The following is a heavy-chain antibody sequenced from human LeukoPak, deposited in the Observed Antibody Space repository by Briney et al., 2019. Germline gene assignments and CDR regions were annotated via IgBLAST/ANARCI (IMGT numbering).Heavy chain of an antibody. D-gene: IGHD6-19*01. Sequence: GGSLRLSCAASGFTFSSYEMNWVRQAPGKGLEWVSYISSSGSTIYYADSVKGRFTVSRDNAKNSLYPQMNSLRAEDTALYYCGRHPSGWIDYWGQGTLVTVSS. J-gene: IGHJ4*02. CDR3: GRHPSGWIDY. V-gene: IGHV3-48*03. CDR2: ISSSGSTI. CDR1: GFTFSSYE.